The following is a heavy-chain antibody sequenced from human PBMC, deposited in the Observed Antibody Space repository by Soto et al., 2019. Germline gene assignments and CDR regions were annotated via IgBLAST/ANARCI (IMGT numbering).Heavy chain of an antibody. D-gene: IGHD4-4*01. Sequence: VGSLRLSCASSVFTFSSYTMNCVRQSPGKWLEWVSGVSGRGADKFYADSVKGRFTISRDNSINLLFLQMNDLRAEDTAVYFCAVTRLSDTFD. J-gene: IGHJ3*01. CDR3: AVTRLSDTFD. CDR2: VSGRGADK. V-gene: IGHV3-23*01. CDR1: VFTFSSYT.